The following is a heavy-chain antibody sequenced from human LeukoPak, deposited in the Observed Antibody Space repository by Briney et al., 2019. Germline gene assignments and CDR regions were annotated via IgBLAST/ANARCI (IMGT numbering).Heavy chain of an antibody. V-gene: IGHV3-11*01. J-gene: IGHJ5*02. CDR3: ARLVPYSRSLYGDRGWLDP. Sequence: GGSLRLSCAASGFTFSDYYMYWIRQSPGKGLEWVSYISGSGNTIHYADSVEGRFTISRDNAKNSLFLHINSLRAEDTAVYHCARLVPYSRSLYGDRGWLDPWGQGTLVTVSS. CDR1: GFTFSDYY. D-gene: IGHD6-13*01. CDR2: ISGSGNTI.